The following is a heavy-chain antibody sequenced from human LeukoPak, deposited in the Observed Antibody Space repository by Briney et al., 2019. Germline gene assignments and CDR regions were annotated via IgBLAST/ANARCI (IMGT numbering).Heavy chain of an antibody. CDR1: GYSISSGYY. Sequence: PSETLSLTCIVSGYSISSGYYWGWIRQPPGKGLEWIGSIYHSESTYYNPSLKSRVTMSVDTSKNQFSLKLSSVTAADTAVYYCARDRPYYYDSSGYYFDYWGQGTLVTVSS. V-gene: IGHV4-38-2*02. D-gene: IGHD3-22*01. J-gene: IGHJ4*02. CDR3: ARDRPYYYDSSGYYFDY. CDR2: IYHSEST.